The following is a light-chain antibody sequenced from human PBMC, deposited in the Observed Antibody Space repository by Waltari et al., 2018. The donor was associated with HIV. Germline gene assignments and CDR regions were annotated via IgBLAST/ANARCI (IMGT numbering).Light chain of an antibody. Sequence: QSALTQPPSASGSPGQSVTISCTGTSNDVGAYDYVSWYQQHPGRAPKLLIYAVTKRPSGFPDLFAGSKSGNSASLTVSGLQAEDDGHYYCTSYVDNYVVFFGGGTKLTVL. V-gene: IGLV2-8*01. J-gene: IGLJ2*01. CDR1: SNDVGAYDY. CDR3: TSYVDNYVVF. CDR2: AVT.